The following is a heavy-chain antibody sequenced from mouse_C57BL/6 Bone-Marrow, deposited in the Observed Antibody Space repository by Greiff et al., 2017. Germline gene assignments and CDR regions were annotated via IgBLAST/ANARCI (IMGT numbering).Heavy chain of an antibody. CDR3: ATGSSPWYFDV. CDR1: GYTFTSYW. CDR2: IDPSDSYT. Sequence: VQLQQPGAELVMPGASVKLSCKASGYTFTSYWMHWVKQRPGQGLEWIGEIDPSDSYTNYNQKFKGKSTLTVDKSSSTAYMQLSSLTSEDSAVYYCATGSSPWYFDVWGTGTTVTVSS. J-gene: IGHJ1*03. D-gene: IGHD1-1*01. V-gene: IGHV1-69*01.